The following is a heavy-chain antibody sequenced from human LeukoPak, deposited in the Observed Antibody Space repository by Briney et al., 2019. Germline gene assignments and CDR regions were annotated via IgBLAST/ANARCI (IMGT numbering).Heavy chain of an antibody. CDR3: ATTLNGDYTVPWAY. Sequence: SVKVSCKASGGTFSSYAISWVRQAPGQGLEWMGGIIPIFGTANYAQKFQGRVTITTDESTSTAYMELSSLRSEDTAVYYCATTLNGDYTVPWAYWGQGTLVTVSS. D-gene: IGHD4-17*01. CDR2: IIPIFGTA. CDR1: GGTFSSYA. V-gene: IGHV1-69*05. J-gene: IGHJ4*02.